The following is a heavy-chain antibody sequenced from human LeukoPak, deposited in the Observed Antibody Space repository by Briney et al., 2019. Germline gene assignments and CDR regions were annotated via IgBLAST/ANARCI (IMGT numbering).Heavy chain of an antibody. D-gene: IGHD5-12*01. CDR1: GFTFSNYD. Sequence: GGSLRLSCAASGFTFSNYDMHWVRRAPDKGLEWVAVISYDGSNKYYADSVKGRFTISRDNAKNSLYLQMNSLRAEDTAMYYCARDSGYNAFDYWGQGTLVTVSS. CDR2: ISYDGSNK. V-gene: IGHV3-30*12. J-gene: IGHJ4*02. CDR3: ARDSGYNAFDY.